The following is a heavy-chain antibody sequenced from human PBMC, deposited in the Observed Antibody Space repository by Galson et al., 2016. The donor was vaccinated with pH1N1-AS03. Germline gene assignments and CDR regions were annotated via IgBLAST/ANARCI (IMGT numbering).Heavy chain of an antibody. V-gene: IGHV4-39*07. CDR3: AAPYYDSSDDGGYFDL. CDR1: GGSISSSAYY. Sequence: SETLSLTCTVSGGSISSSAYYWGWIRQPPGKGPEWIGSLYYGGSTYYNPSLKTRVTISVDTSKNHFSLKLNSVTAADTAVYYCAAPYYDSSDDGGYFDLWGRGTLVSVSS. D-gene: IGHD3-22*01. J-gene: IGHJ2*01. CDR2: LYYGGST.